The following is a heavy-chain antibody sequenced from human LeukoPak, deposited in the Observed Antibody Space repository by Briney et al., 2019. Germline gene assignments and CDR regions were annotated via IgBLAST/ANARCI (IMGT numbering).Heavy chain of an antibody. Sequence: SETLSLTCTVSDGSISSGDYYWSWIRQPPGKGLECIGCIYDIGITYYNPSLKSRLSISLDTSKNQFSLKVTSVTAADTAVYYCARVRPDYYYGVDVWGQGTTVTVSS. CDR1: DGSISSGDYY. J-gene: IGHJ6*02. CDR3: ARVRPDYYYGVDV. CDR2: IYDIGIT. V-gene: IGHV4-30-4*01.